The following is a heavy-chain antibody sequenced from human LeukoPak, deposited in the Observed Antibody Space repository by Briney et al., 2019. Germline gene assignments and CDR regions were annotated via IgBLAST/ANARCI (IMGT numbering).Heavy chain of an antibody. CDR1: RFTLSNYW. J-gene: IGHJ4*02. Sequence: GGSLRLSCAASRFTLSNYWMSWVRQAPGKGLEWVANIKQDGSETYYVDSVKGRFTISRDNAKNSLSLQRNSLRAEDTAVYYCARQRGSGCIDYWGQGTLVTVSS. CDR3: ARQRGSGCIDY. CDR2: IKQDGSET. D-gene: IGHD6-19*01. V-gene: IGHV3-7*01.